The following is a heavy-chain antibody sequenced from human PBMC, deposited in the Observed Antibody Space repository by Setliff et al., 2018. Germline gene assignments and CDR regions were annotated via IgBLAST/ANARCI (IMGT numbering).Heavy chain of an antibody. D-gene: IGHD6-13*01. CDR1: GYTFTSYG. Sequence: ASVKVFCKASGYTFTSYGISWVRQAPGQGLEWMGWISTYNGDTDYAQKLQDRLTMTTDTSTSTVYMELRSLRSDDTAVYYCARVAAAGPSILYMDVWGKGTTVTVSS. CDR2: ISTYNGDT. J-gene: IGHJ6*03. V-gene: IGHV1-18*01. CDR3: ARVAAAGPSILYMDV.